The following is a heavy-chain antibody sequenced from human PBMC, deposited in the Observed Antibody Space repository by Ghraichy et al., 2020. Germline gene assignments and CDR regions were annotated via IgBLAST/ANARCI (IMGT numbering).Heavy chain of an antibody. V-gene: IGHV3-48*03. CDR2: IRGRGSII. D-gene: IGHD2-15*01. CDR3: ARAYCSGGTCYWAFDI. CDR1: GFTFSNYE. Sequence: GGSLRLSCAASGFTFSNYEMNWVRQAPGKGLEWVSYIRGRGSIIYYADSVKGRFTISRDNAKNSLYLQMDSLRAEDTALYYCARAYCSGGTCYWAFDIWGQGTMVTVSS. J-gene: IGHJ3*02.